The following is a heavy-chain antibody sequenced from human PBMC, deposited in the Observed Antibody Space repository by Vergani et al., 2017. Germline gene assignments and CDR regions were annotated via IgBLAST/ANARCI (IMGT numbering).Heavy chain of an antibody. D-gene: IGHD1-26*01. J-gene: IGHJ4*02. V-gene: IGHV3-23*01. CDR1: GFTFSGYA. Sequence: EVQLLESGGGLVQPGGSLRLSCAASGFTFSGYAMSWVRQAPGKGLEWVSAISGSGGSTYYADSVKGRFTISRDNSKNTLYLQMNSLRAEDTAVYYCAKLRYSGSYFDYWGQGTLVTVSS. CDR2: ISGSGGST. CDR3: AKLRYSGSYFDY.